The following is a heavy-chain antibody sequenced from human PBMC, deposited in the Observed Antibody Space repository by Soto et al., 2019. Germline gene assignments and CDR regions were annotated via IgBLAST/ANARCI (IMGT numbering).Heavy chain of an antibody. CDR3: ARNSRDGYCDY. J-gene: IGHJ4*02. CDR2: IYHSGTT. D-gene: IGHD1-7*01. V-gene: IGHV4-38-2*01. Sequence: GTPSETLSLTCAVSGDSISSGYYWAWIRRPPGKGLEWIGSIYHSGTTYYNPSLKSRVTISVDTSRNQFSLKLSSVTAADTAVYYCARNSRDGYCDYWGQGTLVTVSS. CDR1: GDSISSGYY.